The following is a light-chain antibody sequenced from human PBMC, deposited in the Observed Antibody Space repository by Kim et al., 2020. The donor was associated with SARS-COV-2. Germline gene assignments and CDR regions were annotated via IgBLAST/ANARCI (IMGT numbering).Light chain of an antibody. CDR3: AISDDSRNSVV. J-gene: IGLJ2*01. CDR2: SDG. V-gene: IGLV1-44*01. Sequence: GQRVTISCSGSIFNVGRNTVVWYQQHPGRAPKHLIYSDGKRRSGVFDRFSGSKSGITASLAISGLQPEDEADYYCAISDDSRNSVVFGGGTQLTVL. CDR1: IFNVGRNT.